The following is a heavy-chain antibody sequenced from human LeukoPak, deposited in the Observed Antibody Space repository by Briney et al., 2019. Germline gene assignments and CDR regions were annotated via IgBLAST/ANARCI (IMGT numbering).Heavy chain of an antibody. D-gene: IGHD3-22*01. V-gene: IGHV3-53*04. CDR2: IYSGGST. CDR1: GFTVSSNY. CDR3: ARDSSYYDSSGDLFDY. Sequence: GGSLRLSCAASGFTVSSNYMSWVRQAPGKGLEWVSVIYSGGSTYYADSVKGRFTISRHNSKNTLYLQMNSLRAEDTAVYYCARDSSYYDSSGDLFDYWGQGTLVTVSS. J-gene: IGHJ4*02.